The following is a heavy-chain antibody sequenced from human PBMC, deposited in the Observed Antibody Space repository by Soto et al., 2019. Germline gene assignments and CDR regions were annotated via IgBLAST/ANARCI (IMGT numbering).Heavy chain of an antibody. Sequence: LRLSCAGSGFNFSSFAMTWVRQAPGKGLEWVSTINGSGGSRFYAASVKGRFTLTRDNSKDTVYLQMNSLRVEDTAFYYCAKEGTAEWIHYYYPTDVWGRGTPVTVSS. CDR3: AKEGTAEWIHYYYPTDV. CDR1: GFNFSSFA. CDR2: INGSGGSR. V-gene: IGHV3-23*01. J-gene: IGHJ6*02. D-gene: IGHD5-18*01.